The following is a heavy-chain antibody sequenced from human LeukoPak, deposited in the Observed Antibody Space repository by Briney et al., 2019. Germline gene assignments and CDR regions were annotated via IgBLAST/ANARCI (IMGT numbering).Heavy chain of an antibody. J-gene: IGHJ4*02. CDR2: IFPHDSAI. CDR3: ARRGYDSSGYFFDY. CDR1: GYRFLYYW. V-gene: IGHV5-51*01. D-gene: IGHD3-22*01. Sequence: GGPLEISFHGSGYRFLYYWIGWVRPMPGKGPGWMGIIFPHDSAIKYNPSFQGQVTISVDKSISTAYVQWSSLKASDTAMYYCARRGYDSSGYFFDYWGQGTLVTVSS.